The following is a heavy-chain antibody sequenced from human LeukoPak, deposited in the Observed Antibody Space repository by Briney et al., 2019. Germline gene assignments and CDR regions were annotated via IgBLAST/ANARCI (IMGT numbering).Heavy chain of an antibody. CDR2: IYYTGNT. J-gene: IGHJ4*02. CDR1: PLSVTNYY. V-gene: IGHV4-59*08. D-gene: IGHD3-22*01. Sequence: SGTLSLTCAVSPLSVTNYYWSWIRQPPGKGLEWIGYIYYTGNTNYNPSLKSRVTLSLDTSKNQFSLRLNSVTATDTAVYYCARHASYFYSSPYADWGQGTLVTVSS. CDR3: ARHASYFYSSPYAD.